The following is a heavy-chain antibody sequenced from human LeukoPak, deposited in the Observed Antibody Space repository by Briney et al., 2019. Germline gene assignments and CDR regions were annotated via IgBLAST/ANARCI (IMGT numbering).Heavy chain of an antibody. J-gene: IGHJ5*02. CDR1: GYSFTSYG. V-gene: IGHV1-18*01. Sequence: ASVTVSCKASGYSFTSYGISWVRQAPGQGLEWMGWISGYNGNTNYAQKFQGRVTMTEDTSTDTAYMELSSLRSEDTAVYYCATALYDILTGYYSNWFDPWGQGTLVTVSS. CDR2: ISGYNGNT. D-gene: IGHD3-9*01. CDR3: ATALYDILTGYYSNWFDP.